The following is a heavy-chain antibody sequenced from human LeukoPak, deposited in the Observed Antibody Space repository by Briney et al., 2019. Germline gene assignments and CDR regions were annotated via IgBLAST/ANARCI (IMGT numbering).Heavy chain of an antibody. CDR3: ASPPARYSGSYENDY. V-gene: IGHV3-30*04. D-gene: IGHD1-26*01. Sequence: PGGSLRLSCAAPGFTFSSYAMHWVRQAPGKGLEWVAVISYDGSNKYYADSVKGRFTISGDNSKNTLYLQMNSLRAEDTAVYYCASPPARYSGSYENDYWGQGTLVTVSS. CDR1: GFTFSSYA. J-gene: IGHJ4*02. CDR2: ISYDGSNK.